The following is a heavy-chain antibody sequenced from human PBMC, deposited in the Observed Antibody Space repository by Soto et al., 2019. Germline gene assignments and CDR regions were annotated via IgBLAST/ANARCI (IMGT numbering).Heavy chain of an antibody. V-gene: IGHV1-69*12. J-gene: IGHJ4*02. CDR2: IIPIFGTA. D-gene: IGHD5-12*01. Sequence: QVQLVQSGAEVKKPGSSVKVSCKAYGGTFSSYAISWVRQAPGLGLEWMGGIIPIFGTANYAHKFQGRVTITADESTSTVYMELSSLRSEDTAVYYCARGLYSGYRGYFDYWGQGTLVTVSS. CDR3: ARGLYSGYRGYFDY. CDR1: GGTFSSYA.